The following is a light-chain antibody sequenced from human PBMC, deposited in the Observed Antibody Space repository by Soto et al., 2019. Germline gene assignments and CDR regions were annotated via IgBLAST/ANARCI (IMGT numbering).Light chain of an antibody. CDR3: QQYNDYSYT. J-gene: IGKJ2*01. CDR2: DAS. CDR1: QSISSW. Sequence: DIQMTQSPSTLSASVGDRFTITFRASQSISSWLAWYQQKPGKAPNLLIYDASSLESGVPSRFSGSGSGTEFTLTISSLQPDDFATYYCQQYNDYSYTFGQGTKVDIK. V-gene: IGKV1-5*01.